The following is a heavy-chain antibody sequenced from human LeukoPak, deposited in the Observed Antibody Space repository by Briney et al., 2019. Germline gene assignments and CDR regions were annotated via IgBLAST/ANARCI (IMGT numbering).Heavy chain of an antibody. CDR3: AREGIVVVPAAIPAGFDY. CDR1: GGSISSYY. V-gene: IGHV4-4*07. Sequence: SETLSLTCTVSGGSISSYYRSWIRQPAGKGLEWIGRIYTSGSTNYNPSLKSRVTMSVDTSKNQFSLKLSSVTAADTAVYYCAREGIVVVPAAIPAGFDYWGQGTLVTVSS. CDR2: IYTSGST. J-gene: IGHJ4*02. D-gene: IGHD2-2*01.